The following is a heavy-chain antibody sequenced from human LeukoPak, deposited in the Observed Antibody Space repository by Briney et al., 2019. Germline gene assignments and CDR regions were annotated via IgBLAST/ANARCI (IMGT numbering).Heavy chain of an antibody. CDR2: ISYDGSNT. CDR1: GFTFSSYG. V-gene: IGHV3-30*18. D-gene: IGHD6-6*01. J-gene: IGHJ5*02. Sequence: GRSLRLSCAASGFTFSSYGMHWVRQAPGKGLERVALISYDGSNTNYADSVKGRFTISRDNSKNTLYLQMNSLRAEDTAVYYCAKGAKDQQQLVRRGNWFDPWGQGTLVTVSS. CDR3: AKGAKDQQQLVRRGNWFDP.